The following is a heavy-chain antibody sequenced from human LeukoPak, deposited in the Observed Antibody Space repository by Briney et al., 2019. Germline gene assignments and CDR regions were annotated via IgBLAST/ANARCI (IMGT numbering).Heavy chain of an antibody. D-gene: IGHD6-13*01. Sequence: SETLSLTCTVSGGSISSSSYYWSWIRQPPGKGLEWIGYIYYSGSTNYNPSLKSRVTISVDTSKNQFSLKLSSVTAVDTAVYYCARDFGYSSSWYAADAFDIWGQGTMVTVSS. V-gene: IGHV4-61*01. CDR3: ARDFGYSSSWYAADAFDI. CDR1: GGSISSSSYY. CDR2: IYYSGST. J-gene: IGHJ3*02.